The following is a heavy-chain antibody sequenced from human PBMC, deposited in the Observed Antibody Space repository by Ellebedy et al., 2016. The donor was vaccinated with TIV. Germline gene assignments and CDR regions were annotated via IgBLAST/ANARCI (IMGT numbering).Heavy chain of an antibody. D-gene: IGHD2-15*01. CDR2: IYYSGST. CDR3: ARRLRYCSGGSCFHYGMDV. Sequence: MPSETLSLTCTVSGGSISSYYWSWIRQPPGKGLEWIGDIYYSGSTNNNPSLKSRVTISLDTSKNQFSLKLSSVTAADTAVYYCARRLRYCSGGSCFHYGMDVWGQGTTVTVSS. V-gene: IGHV4-59*08. J-gene: IGHJ6*02. CDR1: GGSISSYY.